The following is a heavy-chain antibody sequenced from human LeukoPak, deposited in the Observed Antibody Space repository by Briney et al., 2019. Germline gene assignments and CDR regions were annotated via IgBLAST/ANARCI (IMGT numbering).Heavy chain of an antibody. CDR1: GYSFTTYW. J-gene: IGHJ4*02. CDR3: ARHRSSSDLFDY. V-gene: IGHV5-51*01. Sequence: GGSLQISCQGSGYSFTTYWIGWVRQMPGKGLEWVGIIYPGDSDTKYSPAFQGQVTISADKSINTAYLQWSSLKASDTAMYYCARHRSSSDLFDYWGQGTLVTVSP. D-gene: IGHD6-6*01. CDR2: IYPGDSDT.